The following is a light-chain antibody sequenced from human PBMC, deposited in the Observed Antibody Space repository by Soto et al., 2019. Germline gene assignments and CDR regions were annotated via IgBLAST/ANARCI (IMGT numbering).Light chain of an antibody. Sequence: SYELTQPPSVSVSPGQTARITCSGDASPKKYAYWYQQKSGQAPVLVIYQDNKRHSGIPERFSGSSSGTMATLTISGAQVEDEADYYCYSIDSSGNHGVFGGGTTLTVL. CDR1: ASPKKY. CDR3: YSIDSSGNHGV. V-gene: IGLV3-10*01. J-gene: IGLJ3*02. CDR2: QDN.